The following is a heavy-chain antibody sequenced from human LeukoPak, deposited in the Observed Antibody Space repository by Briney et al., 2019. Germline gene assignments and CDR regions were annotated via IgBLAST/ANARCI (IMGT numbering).Heavy chain of an antibody. Sequence: GGSLRLSCTASGFTFSDFWMHWVRQAPGKGLVWVSRIRGNGYDTNYADSVKGRFTISRDNAQNTLYLQMNSLRAQNTALYYCASDWVRGSESLGNGGRGTRATVS. CDR2: IRGNGYDT. CDR1: GFTFSDFW. V-gene: IGHV3-74*01. CDR3: ASDWVRGSESLGN. J-gene: IGHJ4*02. D-gene: IGHD5-12*01.